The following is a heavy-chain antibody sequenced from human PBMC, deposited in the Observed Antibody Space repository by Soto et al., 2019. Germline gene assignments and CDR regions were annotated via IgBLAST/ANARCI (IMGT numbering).Heavy chain of an antibody. CDR2: IYSGGST. D-gene: IGHD3-22*01. Sequence: PGGSLRFSCAASGFTVSSNYMSWVRQAPGKGLEWVSVIYSGGSTYYADSVKGRFTISRDNSKNTLYLQMNSLRAEDTAVYYCARGDYYDSSGSFDYWGQGTLVTVSS. CDR3: ARGDYYDSSGSFDY. CDR1: GFTVSSNY. V-gene: IGHV3-53*01. J-gene: IGHJ4*02.